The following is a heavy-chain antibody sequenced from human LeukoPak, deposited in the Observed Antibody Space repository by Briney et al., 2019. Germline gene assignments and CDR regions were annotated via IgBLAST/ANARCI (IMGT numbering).Heavy chain of an antibody. CDR1: GFTFSSYE. CDR2: ISSSGSTI. J-gene: IGHJ5*02. CDR3: ARSYSSSWWGNWFDP. Sequence: GGALRLSCAASGFTFSSYEMNWVRPAPGKGREWVSYISSSGSTIYYADSVKGRFTISRDNAKNSLYLQMNSLRAEDTAVYYCARSYSSSWWGNWFDPWGQGTLVTVSS. V-gene: IGHV3-48*03. D-gene: IGHD6-13*01.